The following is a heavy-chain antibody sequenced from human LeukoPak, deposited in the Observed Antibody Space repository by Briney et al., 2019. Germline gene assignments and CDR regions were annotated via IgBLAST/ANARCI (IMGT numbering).Heavy chain of an antibody. CDR3: ARDVVVVTAIFDY. V-gene: IGHV1-18*01. CDR1: GYTFNSYG. D-gene: IGHD2-21*02. CDR2: ITAYNGDT. J-gene: IGHJ4*02. Sequence: ASVTVSCKASGYTFNSYGISWVRQAPGQGLEGMGWITAYNGDTHYAQKLQGRVTITTDTSTSTAYMELRSLRSDDTAVYYCARDVVVVTAIFDYGGEGTLVTVSS.